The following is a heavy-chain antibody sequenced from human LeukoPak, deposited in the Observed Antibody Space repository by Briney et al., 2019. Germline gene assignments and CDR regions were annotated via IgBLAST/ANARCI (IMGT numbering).Heavy chain of an antibody. D-gene: IGHD1-7*01. CDR2: VSGNSGST. Sequence: PGGSLRLSCAASGFTFSSYAMNWVRQAPGKGLEWVSTVSGNSGSTYYADSVKGRFTISRDNAKNTLYLQMNSLRAEDTAVYYCARGSLRRLYNWNYEEYGMDVWGQGTTVTVSS. V-gene: IGHV3-23*01. J-gene: IGHJ6*02. CDR3: ARGSLRRLYNWNYEEYGMDV. CDR1: GFTFSSYA.